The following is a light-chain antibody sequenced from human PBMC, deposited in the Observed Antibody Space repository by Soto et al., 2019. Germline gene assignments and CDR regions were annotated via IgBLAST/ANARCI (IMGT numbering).Light chain of an antibody. Sequence: EIVMTQSPATLSVSPGERATLSCRASQGVTSNLAWYHQKPGQAPRLLIYGASTRPTGIPARFSGSGSGTEFTLTISSLQSEDFAVYYCQQYNNWPPYTFGQGTKLEIK. CDR3: QQYNNWPPYT. V-gene: IGKV3-15*01. J-gene: IGKJ2*01. CDR2: GAS. CDR1: QGVTSN.